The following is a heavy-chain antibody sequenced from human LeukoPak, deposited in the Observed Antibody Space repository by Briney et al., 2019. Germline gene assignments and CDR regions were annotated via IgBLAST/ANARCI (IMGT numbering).Heavy chain of an antibody. V-gene: IGHV6-1*01. Sequence: SQTLSLTCAISGDSVSSNSVTWNWIRQSPSRGLEWLGRTYYRSKWYDDYAVAVKSRLTINPDTSKNQFSLQLNSETPEDTAVYYCARVTGGLFDHWGQGTLVTVSS. CDR1: GDSVSSNSVT. J-gene: IGHJ4*02. D-gene: IGHD1-1*01. CDR2: TYYRSKWYD. CDR3: ARVTGGLFDH.